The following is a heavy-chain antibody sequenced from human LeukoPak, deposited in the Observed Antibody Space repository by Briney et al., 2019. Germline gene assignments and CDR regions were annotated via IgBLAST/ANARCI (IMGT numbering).Heavy chain of an antibody. D-gene: IGHD3-10*01. Sequence: QTGGSLRLCCAASGFTFSSYGMNWVRQATGKGLEWLSYISSSGSTIYFADSVKGRFTISRDNAKNSLYLQMDSLRAEDTAVYYCARKTYYYGSGSYYPFDYWGQGTLVTVSS. J-gene: IGHJ4*02. CDR1: GFTFSSYG. CDR2: ISSSGSTI. V-gene: IGHV3-48*03. CDR3: ARKTYYYGSGSYYPFDY.